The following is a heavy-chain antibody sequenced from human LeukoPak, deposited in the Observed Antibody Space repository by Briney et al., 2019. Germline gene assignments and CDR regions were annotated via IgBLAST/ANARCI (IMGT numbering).Heavy chain of an antibody. J-gene: IGHJ3*02. V-gene: IGHV1-2*02. CDR2: INPNSGGT. Sequence: ASVKVSCKASGYTFIGYYMHWVRQAPGLGLEWMGWINPNSGGTNYAQRFQGRVTMTRDTSISTAYMELSRLRSDDTAVYYCATPTVGTSRFDGFDIWGQGTMVTVSP. CDR3: ATPTVGTSRFDGFDI. D-gene: IGHD4-23*01. CDR1: GYTFIGYY.